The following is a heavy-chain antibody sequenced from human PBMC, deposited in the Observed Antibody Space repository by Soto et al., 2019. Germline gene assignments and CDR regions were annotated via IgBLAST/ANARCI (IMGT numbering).Heavy chain of an antibody. V-gene: IGHV1-3*01. CDR1: GYTFTSYA. CDR2: INAGNGNT. Sequence: QVQLVQSGAEVKKPGASEKVSCKASGYTFTSYAMHWVRQAPGQRLEWMGWINAGNGNTKYSQKFQGRVTITRDTSASTAYMELSSLRSEDTAVYYCARYRQAVGFDYWGQGTLVTVSS. CDR3: ARYRQAVGFDY. J-gene: IGHJ4*02. D-gene: IGHD6-19*01.